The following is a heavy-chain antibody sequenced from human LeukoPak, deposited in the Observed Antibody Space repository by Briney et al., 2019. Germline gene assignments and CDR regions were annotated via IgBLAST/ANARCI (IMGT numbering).Heavy chain of an antibody. V-gene: IGHV4-39*01. CDR1: GGSISSSSYY. Sequence: SETLSLTCTVSGGSISSSSYYWGWIRQPPGQGLGWIGSIYYSGSTYYNPSLKSRVTISVDTSKNQFSLKLSSVTAADTAVYYCASWGWGDNVVVPAATDAFDIWGQGTMVTVSS. CDR2: IYYSGST. D-gene: IGHD2-2*01. J-gene: IGHJ3*02. CDR3: ASWGWGDNVVVPAATDAFDI.